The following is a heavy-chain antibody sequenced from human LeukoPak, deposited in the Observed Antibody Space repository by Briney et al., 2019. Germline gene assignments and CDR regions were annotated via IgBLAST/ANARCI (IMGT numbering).Heavy chain of an antibody. V-gene: IGHV3-48*03. J-gene: IGHJ4*02. CDR3: AKDREGGAPPISGSLDY. Sequence: GGSLRLSCAASGFTFSSYEMNWVRQAPGKGLEWVSYSSRSGGTIYYADSVKGRFTISRDNAKNTLYLQMNSLRAEDTAVYYCAKDREGGAPPISGSLDYWGQGTLVTVSS. CDR1: GFTFSSYE. D-gene: IGHD5-12*01. CDR2: SSRSGGTI.